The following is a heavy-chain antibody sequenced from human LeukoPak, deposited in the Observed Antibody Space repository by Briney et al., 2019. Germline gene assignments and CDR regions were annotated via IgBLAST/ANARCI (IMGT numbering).Heavy chain of an antibody. J-gene: IGHJ4*02. D-gene: IGHD3-22*01. V-gene: IGHV3-64D*06. CDR2: ISSNGGST. CDR3: VARPSHSSGYWEFDY. Sequence: PGGSLRLSCAASGFTVSSNYMSWVRQAPGKGLEYVSAISSNGGSTYYADSVKGRFTISRDNSKNTLYLQMSSLRAEDTAVYYCVARPSHSSGYWEFDYWGQGTLVTVSS. CDR1: GFTVSSNY.